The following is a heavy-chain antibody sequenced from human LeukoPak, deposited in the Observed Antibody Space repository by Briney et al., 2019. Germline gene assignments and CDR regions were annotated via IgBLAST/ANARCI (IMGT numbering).Heavy chain of an antibody. D-gene: IGHD1-26*01. Sequence: GGSLRLSCTVSGFPFNDYVIHWVRQAPGKGLEWVAVTSADERIKIYNDSVRGRFTISRDNSKNTQYLQMNSLRVEDTAVYYCARDPVLGAPDYLDYWGRGTLVSVSS. CDR1: GFPFNDYV. CDR3: ARDPVLGAPDYLDY. V-gene: IGHV3-30*03. J-gene: IGHJ4*02. CDR2: TSADERIK.